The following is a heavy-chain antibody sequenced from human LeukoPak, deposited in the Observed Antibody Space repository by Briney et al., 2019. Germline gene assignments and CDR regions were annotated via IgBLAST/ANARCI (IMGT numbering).Heavy chain of an antibody. D-gene: IGHD6-13*01. CDR3: ARDRTRMYSLYAFDI. CDR1: GFTFSNYA. Sequence: PGGSLRLSCAASGFTFSNYAMHWVRQAPGKGLEYVSAISSNGHSTDYAISVKGRFTISRDNAKNSLYLQMNSLRAEDTAVYYCARDRTRMYSLYAFDIWGQGTMVTVSS. CDR2: ISSNGHST. V-gene: IGHV3-64*01. J-gene: IGHJ3*02.